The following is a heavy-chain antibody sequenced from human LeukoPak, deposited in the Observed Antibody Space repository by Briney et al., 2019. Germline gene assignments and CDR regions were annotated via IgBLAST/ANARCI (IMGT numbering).Heavy chain of an antibody. CDR1: GYTFTSYY. Sequence: SCKASGYTFTSYYMHWVRQAPGKGPEWVAIIWYDGSNKYYAESVEGRFTISRDNSKNTLYLQMNSLRAEDTAVYSCARGLGYSYGYGIDYWGQGTLVIASS. V-gene: IGHV3-33*01. J-gene: IGHJ4*02. D-gene: IGHD5-18*01. CDR3: ARGLGYSYGYGIDY. CDR2: IWYDGSNK.